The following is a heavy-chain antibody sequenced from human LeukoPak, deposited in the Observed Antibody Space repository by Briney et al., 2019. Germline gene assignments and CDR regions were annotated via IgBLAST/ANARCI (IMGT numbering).Heavy chain of an antibody. V-gene: IGHV4-4*07. D-gene: IGHD6-19*01. CDR2: IYTIGST. CDR1: GGSISSYY. J-gene: IGHJ3*02. Sequence: SETLSLTCTVSGGSISSYYWSWIRQPAGKGLEWIGRIYTIGSTNYNPSLTSRVTMSVDTSKNQFSLKLSSVTAAETAVYYCAREPHSSGWYRDAFDIWGQGTMVTVSS. CDR3: AREPHSSGWYRDAFDI.